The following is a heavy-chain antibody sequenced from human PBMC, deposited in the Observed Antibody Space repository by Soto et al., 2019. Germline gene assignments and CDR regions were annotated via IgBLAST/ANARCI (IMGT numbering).Heavy chain of an antibody. V-gene: IGHV3-7*03. CDR2: RKYDGSEK. D-gene: IGHD3-22*01. CDR3: ASSPHKDSRPDY. Sequence: EVQLVESGGGLVQPGGSLRLSCAASGFTFSSYWMSWVRQAPGRGLEWMANRKYDGSEKYYVDSVKGRLTISRDNAKNSLYLQMNSLRADDTAVYYCASSPHKDSRPDYWGQGTLVTVSS. J-gene: IGHJ4*02. CDR1: GFTFSSYW.